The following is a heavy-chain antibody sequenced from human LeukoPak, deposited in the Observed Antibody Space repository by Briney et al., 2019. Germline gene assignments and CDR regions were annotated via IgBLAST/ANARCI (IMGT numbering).Heavy chain of an antibody. Sequence: ESGPTLVKPTQTLTLTCTFSGFSLSTSGVGVGWIRQPPGKALEWLALIYWDDDKRYSPSLKSRLTITKDTSKNQVVLTMTNMDPVDTATYYCAYDGGGWFKLDYWGQGTLVTVSS. CDR2: IYWDDDK. D-gene: IGHD3-16*01. V-gene: IGHV2-5*02. CDR1: GFSLSTSGVG. CDR3: AYDGGGWFKLDY. J-gene: IGHJ4*02.